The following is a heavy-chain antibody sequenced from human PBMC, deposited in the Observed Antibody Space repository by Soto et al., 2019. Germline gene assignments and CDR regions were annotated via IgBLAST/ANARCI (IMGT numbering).Heavy chain of an antibody. J-gene: IGHJ6*02. CDR2: INHSGST. V-gene: IGHV4-34*01. D-gene: IGHD3-10*01. CDR3: ARGRYYYGSGSYYNYYYGMDV. Sequence: SETLSLTCAVYGGSFSGYYWSWIRQPPGKGLEWIGEINHSGSTNYNPSLKSRVTISVDTSKNQFSLKLSSVTAADTAVYYCARGRYYYGSGSYYNYYYGMDVWGQGTTVTVS. CDR1: GGSFSGYY.